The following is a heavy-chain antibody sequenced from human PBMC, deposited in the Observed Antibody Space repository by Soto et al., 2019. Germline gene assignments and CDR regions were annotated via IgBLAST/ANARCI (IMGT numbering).Heavy chain of an antibody. V-gene: IGHV3-7*05. D-gene: IGHD3-10*01. CDR2: IKEDGSDR. Sequence: EVQLVESGGGLVQPGGSLRLSCAASGFTFSHYWMTWVRQAPGKGLEWVANIKEDGSDRNYVDSVKGRFPISRDNAKNSLYLQLNGLRAEDTAVYYCARAGSENDYWGQGTLVTVSS. CDR3: ARAGSENDY. J-gene: IGHJ4*02. CDR1: GFTFSHYW.